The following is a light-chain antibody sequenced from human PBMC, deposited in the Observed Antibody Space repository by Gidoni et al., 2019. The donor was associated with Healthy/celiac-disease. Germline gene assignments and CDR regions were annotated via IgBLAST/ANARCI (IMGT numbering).Light chain of an antibody. V-gene: IGKV4-1*01. CDR1: QCVLYSSNNKSY. CDR2: WAS. CDR3: QQYYSTPLT. J-gene: IGKJ4*01. Sequence: DIVITQSPYSLAVFLGERATINRKSSQCVLYSSNNKSYLAWYQQKPGQPPKLLIYWASTRESGVPDRFSGSGSGTDFTLTISSLQAEDVAVYYCQQYYSTPLTFGGGTKVEIK.